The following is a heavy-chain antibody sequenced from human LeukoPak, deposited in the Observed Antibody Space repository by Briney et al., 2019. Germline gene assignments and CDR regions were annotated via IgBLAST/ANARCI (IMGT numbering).Heavy chain of an antibody. CDR1: GGSISSYF. J-gene: IGHJ4*02. D-gene: IGHD5-24*01. CDR2: IHSTGST. Sequence: PSETLSLTCTVSGGSISSYFWSWIRQFPGKGLEWIAYIHSTGSTNYNPSLKSRVAISVDTSRNHFSLKLSSVTAADTAVYYCARQDNGYPYYFDLWGQGTLVTVSS. CDR3: ARQDNGYPYYFDL. V-gene: IGHV4-59*08.